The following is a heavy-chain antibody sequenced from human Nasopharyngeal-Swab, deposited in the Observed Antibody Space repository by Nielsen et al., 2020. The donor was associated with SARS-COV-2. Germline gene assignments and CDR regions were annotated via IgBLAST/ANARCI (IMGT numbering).Heavy chain of an antibody. D-gene: IGHD2-2*01. J-gene: IGHJ6*02. Sequence: GSLRLSFALFGLSFIGFYWSWIRQPPGKGLDWIGEINHSGSTKYNPSLKSRVNISVDTSKNQFSLKVSSVTAADTAVYYCARGGYYCSSTSCYDYSGYYYGMDVWGQGTTVTVSS. CDR3: ARGGYYCSSTSCYDYSGYYYGMDV. CDR1: GLSFIGFY. CDR2: INHSGST. V-gene: IGHV4-34*01.